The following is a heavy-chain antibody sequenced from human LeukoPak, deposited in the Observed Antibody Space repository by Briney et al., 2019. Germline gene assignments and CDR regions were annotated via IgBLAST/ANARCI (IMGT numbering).Heavy chain of an antibody. CDR2: IYYSGST. J-gene: IGHJ4*02. CDR3: ARERSAAIRYFDY. CDR1: GGSISSGGYY. Sequence: PSETLSLTCTVSGGSISSGGYYWSWIRQHPGKGLEWIGYIYYSGSTYYNPSLKSRVTISVDTSKNQFSLKLSSVTAADTAVYYCARERSAAIRYFDYWGQGTLVTVSS. D-gene: IGHD2-2*02. V-gene: IGHV4-31*03.